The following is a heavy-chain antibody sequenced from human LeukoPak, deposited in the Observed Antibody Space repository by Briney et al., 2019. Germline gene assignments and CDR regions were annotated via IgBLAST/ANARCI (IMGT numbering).Heavy chain of an antibody. D-gene: IGHD4-17*01. J-gene: IGHJ5*02. CDR3: ARRLRRPDQTTVISRGSQGNWFDP. CDR1: GGSFSGYY. Sequence: PSETLSLTCAVYGGSFSGYYWSWIRQPPGKGLEWIGEINHSGSTNYNPSLKSRVTISVDTSKNQFSLKLSSVTAADTAVYYCARRLRRPDQTTVISRGSQGNWFDPWGQGTLVTVSS. CDR2: INHSGST. V-gene: IGHV4-34*01.